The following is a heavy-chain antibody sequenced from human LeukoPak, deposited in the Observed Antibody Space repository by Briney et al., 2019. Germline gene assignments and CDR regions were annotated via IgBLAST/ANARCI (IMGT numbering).Heavy chain of an antibody. J-gene: IGHJ2*01. D-gene: IGHD1-1*01. CDR3: AKPRAMTTGVGRYFDL. CDR2: IYSGGGST. Sequence: GGSLRLSCATSGLTVSSNYMSWVRQAPGKGLEWVSVIYSGGGSTYYGDSVKGRSTISRDNSKNTLYLQMNSLRAEDTATYYCAKPRAMTTGVGRYFDLWGRGTLVTVSS. V-gene: IGHV3-53*01. CDR1: GLTVSSNY.